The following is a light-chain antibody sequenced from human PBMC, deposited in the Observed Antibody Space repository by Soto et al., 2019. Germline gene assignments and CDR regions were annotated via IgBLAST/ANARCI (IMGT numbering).Light chain of an antibody. V-gene: IGLV2-23*01. J-gene: IGLJ1*01. Sequence: QSALTQPASVSGSPGQSITISCTGTSSDVGSYHLVSWYQHHPGKAPKLMIYEGSKRPSGVSDRFSASKSGNTASLTISGLQPEDEADYYCCSFTGTSNYNVFGTGTKVTV. CDR3: CSFTGTSNYNV. CDR2: EGS. CDR1: SSDVGSYHL.